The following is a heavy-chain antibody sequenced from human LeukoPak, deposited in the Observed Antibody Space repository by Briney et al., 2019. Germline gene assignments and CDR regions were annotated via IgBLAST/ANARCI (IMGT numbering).Heavy chain of an antibody. CDR3: VRGWRYIAVAGGDY. J-gene: IGHJ4*02. CDR2: IYYSGST. D-gene: IGHD6-19*01. CDR1: GGSISSYY. Sequence: SETLSLTCTVSGGSISSYYWSWIRQPPGKGLEWIGYIYYSGSTNYNPSLKSRVTISVDTSKNQFSLKLSSVTAADTAVYYCVRGWRYIAVAGGDYWGQGTLVTVSS. V-gene: IGHV4-59*01.